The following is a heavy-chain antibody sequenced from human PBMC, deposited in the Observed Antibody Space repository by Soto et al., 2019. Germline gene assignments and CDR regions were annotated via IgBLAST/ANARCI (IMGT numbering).Heavy chain of an antibody. Sequence: EVQLMESGGGLVQPGGSLRLSCAASGFTFSTYWMDWVRQTPGKGLEWVANINQDGSKKNYVDSVKGRFTISRDNAKNSLYLQMSSLTAEDSALYYCSRSLNSWGQGTLVTVSS. CDR1: GFTFSTYW. CDR3: SRSLNS. V-gene: IGHV3-7*01. J-gene: IGHJ4*02. CDR2: INQDGSKK.